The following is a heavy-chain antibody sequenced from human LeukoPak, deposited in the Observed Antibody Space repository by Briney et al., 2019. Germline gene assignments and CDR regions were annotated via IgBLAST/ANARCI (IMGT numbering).Heavy chain of an antibody. Sequence: SETLSLTCTVSGGSISSRSHYWGWIRQPPGEGLECIGSIYYSGSTYYNPSLKSRVTISVDTSKNQFSLKLSSVTAADTAVYYCARRLAGSSSYTLPYYYYYYGMDVWGQGTTVTVSS. CDR1: GGSISSRSHY. V-gene: IGHV4-39*01. CDR3: ARRLAGSSSYTLPYYYYYYGMDV. D-gene: IGHD6-13*01. CDR2: IYYSGST. J-gene: IGHJ6*02.